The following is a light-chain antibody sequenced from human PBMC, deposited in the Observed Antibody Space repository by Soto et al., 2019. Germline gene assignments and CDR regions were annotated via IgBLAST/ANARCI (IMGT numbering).Light chain of an antibody. Sequence: EIVVTQSPATLSASPGDTVTISCRTTEDIGSSLAWYQHSPVQPPRLLIYGALARATSAPVRFSGSGFGTDFTPTISGLQAEDFVVYFCHQYSKWPPMTFGQGTRVEI. J-gene: IGKJ1*01. CDR2: GAL. V-gene: IGKV3-15*01. CDR1: EDIGSS. CDR3: HQYSKWPPMT.